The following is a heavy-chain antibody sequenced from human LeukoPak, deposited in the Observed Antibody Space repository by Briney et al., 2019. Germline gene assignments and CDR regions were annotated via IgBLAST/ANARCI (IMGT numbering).Heavy chain of an antibody. CDR3: ARGVPLGTTRGPLGY. Sequence: GGSLRPSCAASGFTFSSYWMHWVRQAPGKGLVWVSRINSDGSSTSYADSVKGRFTISRDNAKNTLYLQMNSLRAEDTAVYYCARGVPLGTTRGPLGYWGQGTLVTVSS. J-gene: IGHJ4*02. CDR2: INSDGSST. V-gene: IGHV3-74*01. D-gene: IGHD7-27*01. CDR1: GFTFSSYW.